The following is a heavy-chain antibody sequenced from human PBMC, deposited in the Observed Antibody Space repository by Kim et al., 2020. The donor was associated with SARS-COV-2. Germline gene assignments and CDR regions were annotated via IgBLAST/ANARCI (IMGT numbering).Heavy chain of an antibody. Sequence: GGSLRLSCAASGFTFSSYAMHWVRQAPGKGLEWVAVISYDGSNKYYVDSVKGRFTISRDNSKNTLYLQMNSLRAEDTAVYYCAREQGGVLSPWGQGTLVTVSS. D-gene: IGHD3-16*01. CDR1: GFTFSSYA. J-gene: IGHJ5*02. CDR3: AREQGGVLSP. CDR2: ISYDGSNK. V-gene: IGHV3-30*04.